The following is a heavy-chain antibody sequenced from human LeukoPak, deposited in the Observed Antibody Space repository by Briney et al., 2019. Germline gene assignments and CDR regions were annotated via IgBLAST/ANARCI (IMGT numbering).Heavy chain of an antibody. Sequence: GASVKVSCKASGYTFTSYDINWVRQATGQGLEWMGWMNPNSGNTGYAQKFQGRVTITRNTSISTAYMELSSLRSEDTAVYYCARFYSGYGNYYYYMDVWGKGTTVTVSS. D-gene: IGHD5-12*01. CDR2: MNPNSGNT. J-gene: IGHJ6*03. V-gene: IGHV1-8*03. CDR1: GYTFTSYD. CDR3: ARFYSGYGNYYYYMDV.